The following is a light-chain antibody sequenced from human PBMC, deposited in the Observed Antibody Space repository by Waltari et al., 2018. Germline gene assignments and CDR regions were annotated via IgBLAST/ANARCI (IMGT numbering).Light chain of an antibody. Sequence: IQVTQSPSSLSASVGARVIITCRASQGITNYLAWCQQKQGKAPKLLIYSVYTLQSGVPSSFSGSGSGTDFTHTISSLQPEDFATYYCQQFDAYPLTFGGGTKVEIK. CDR1: QGITNY. CDR2: SVY. V-gene: IGKV1-9*01. CDR3: QQFDAYPLT. J-gene: IGKJ4*01.